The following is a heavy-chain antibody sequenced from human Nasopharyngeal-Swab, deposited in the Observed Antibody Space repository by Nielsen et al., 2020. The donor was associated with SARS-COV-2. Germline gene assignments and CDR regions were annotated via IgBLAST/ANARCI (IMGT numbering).Heavy chain of an antibody. CDR2: IKSKTDGGTT. J-gene: IGHJ1*01. D-gene: IGHD3-10*01. CDR1: GFTFSIAW. V-gene: IGHV3-15*01. Sequence: GESLKISCAASGFTFSIAWMSWVRQAPGKGLEWVGRIKSKTDGGTTDYAAPVKGRFTISRDDSKNTLYLQMNSLKTEDTAVYYCTTEALLWFGELQKWGQGTLVTVSS. CDR3: TTEALLWFGELQK.